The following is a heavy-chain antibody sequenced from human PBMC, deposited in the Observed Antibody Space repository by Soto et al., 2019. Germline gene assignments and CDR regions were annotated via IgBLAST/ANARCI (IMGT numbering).Heavy chain of an antibody. Sequence: VRLLESGGGLVQPGGSLRLSCAASGFTFSSYAMSWVRQAPGKGLEWVSAISGSGGSTYYADSVKGRFTISRDNSKNTLYLQMNSVRAEDTAVYYCAKPRYPSSSWYFFDYWGQGTLVTVSS. CDR3: AKPRYPSSSWYFFDY. CDR1: GFTFSSYA. J-gene: IGHJ4*02. D-gene: IGHD6-13*01. V-gene: IGHV3-23*01. CDR2: ISGSGGST.